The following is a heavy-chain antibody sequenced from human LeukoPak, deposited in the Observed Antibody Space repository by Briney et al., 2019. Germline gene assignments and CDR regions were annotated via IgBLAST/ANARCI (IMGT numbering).Heavy chain of an antibody. D-gene: IGHD6-13*01. Sequence: GRSLRLSCAASGFTVSSYGMNWVRQAPGKGLEWVSAFSATDGSAQYAESVKGRFTISRDNSKNSLYLQMNSLRDEDTAVYYCAKARIASAGTGAFDVWGQGTMVTVSS. V-gene: IGHV3-23*01. CDR2: FSATDGSA. CDR3: AKARIASAGTGAFDV. J-gene: IGHJ3*01. CDR1: GFTVSSYG.